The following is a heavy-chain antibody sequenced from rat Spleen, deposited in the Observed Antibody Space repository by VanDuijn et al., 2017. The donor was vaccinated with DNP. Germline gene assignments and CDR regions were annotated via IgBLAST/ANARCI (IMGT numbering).Heavy chain of an antibody. D-gene: IGHD1-3*01. CDR2: ISTGGGNT. J-gene: IGHJ1*01. V-gene: IGHV5S11*01. Sequence: EVQLVESGGGLVQPGRSMKLSCAASGFTFSNYYMAWVRQAPTKGLEWVASISTGGGNTYYRDSVKGRFTISRDNAKSTLYLQMDSLRSEETATYYCARHDYGSYYWYFDFWGPGTMVTVSS. CDR3: ARHDYGSYYWYFDF. CDR1: GFTFSNYY.